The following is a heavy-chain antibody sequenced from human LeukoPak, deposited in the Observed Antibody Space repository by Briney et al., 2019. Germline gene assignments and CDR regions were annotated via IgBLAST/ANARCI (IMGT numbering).Heavy chain of an antibody. Sequence: ASVKVSCKASGYTFTSYATNWVRQAPGQGLEWMGWINTNTGNPTYAQGFTGRFVFSLDTSVSTAYLQISSLKAEDTAVYYCARDLRELHRGRAFDIWGQGTMVTVSP. CDR1: GYTFTSYA. CDR3: ARDLRELHRGRAFDI. CDR2: INTNTGNP. V-gene: IGHV7-4-1*02. D-gene: IGHD3-16*01. J-gene: IGHJ3*02.